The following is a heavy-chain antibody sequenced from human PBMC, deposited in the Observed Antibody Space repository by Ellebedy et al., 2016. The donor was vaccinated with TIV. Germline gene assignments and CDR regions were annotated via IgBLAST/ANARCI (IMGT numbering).Heavy chain of an antibody. D-gene: IGHD5-12*01. Sequence: SETLSLTCTVSGGSISSGGYYWSWIRQHPGKGLEWIGYIWYTGSTYYNPSLKSRVTISVDTSKNQFSLKLSSVTAADTAVYYCARYARIGLRGSHFDYWGQGTLVTVSS. CDR3: ARYARIGLRGSHFDY. V-gene: IGHV4-31*03. CDR1: GGSISSGGYY. CDR2: IWYTGST. J-gene: IGHJ4*02.